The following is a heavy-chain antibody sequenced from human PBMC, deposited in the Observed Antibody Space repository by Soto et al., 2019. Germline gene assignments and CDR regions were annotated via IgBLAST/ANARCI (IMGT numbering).Heavy chain of an antibody. J-gene: IGHJ6*02. D-gene: IGHD3-3*01. CDR1: GFTFSSYG. V-gene: IGHV3-30*18. CDR2: ISYDGSNK. CDR3: AKVGLADYDFWYGMDV. Sequence: GGSLRLSCAASGFTFSSYGMHWVRQAPGKGLEWVAVISYDGSNKYYADSVKGRFTISRDNSKNTLYLQMNSLRAEDTAVYYCAKVGLADYDFWYGMDVWGQGTTVTVSS.